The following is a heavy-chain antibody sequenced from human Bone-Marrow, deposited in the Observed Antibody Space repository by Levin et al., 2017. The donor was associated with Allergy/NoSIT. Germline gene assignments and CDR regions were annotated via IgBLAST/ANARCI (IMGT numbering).Heavy chain of an antibody. Sequence: SETLSLTCTVSGGSVSSGSYYWSWIRQPPGKGLEWIGYVYYSGSTTYNPSLQTRVTISVGTSKNQFSLNLSSVSAADTAVYYCARDPFMITYGGAFDIWGQGTMVTVSS. V-gene: IGHV4-61*01. J-gene: IGHJ3*02. CDR3: ARDPFMITYGGAFDI. D-gene: IGHD3-16*01. CDR2: VYYSGST. CDR1: GGSVSSGSYY.